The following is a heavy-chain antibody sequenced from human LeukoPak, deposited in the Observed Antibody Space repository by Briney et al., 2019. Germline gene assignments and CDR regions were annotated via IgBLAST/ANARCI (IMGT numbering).Heavy chain of an antibody. V-gene: IGHV1-69*05. CDR1: GGTFSSYA. CDR3: SGYDYDYFDY. D-gene: IGHD5-12*01. CDR2: IIPIFGTA. J-gene: IGHJ4*02. Sequence: SVKVSCKASGGTFSSYAISWVRQAPGQGLEWMGRIIPIFGTANYAQKFQGGVTITTDESTSTAYMELSSLRSEDTAVYYCSGYDYDYFDYWGQGTLVTVSS.